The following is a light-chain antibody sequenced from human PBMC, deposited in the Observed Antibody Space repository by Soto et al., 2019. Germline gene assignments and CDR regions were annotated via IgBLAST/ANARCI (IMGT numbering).Light chain of an antibody. CDR1: SSDVGGYNY. CDR3: SSYASSSIYV. V-gene: IGLV2-14*01. Sequence: QSVLTQPASVSGSPGQSITISCTGTSSDVGGYNYVSWYQQHPGKAPKLIIYDVSNRPSGVSNRFSGSKSGNTASLTISGLQAEDEADYYCSSYASSSIYVFGTGTKVIV. CDR2: DVS. J-gene: IGLJ1*01.